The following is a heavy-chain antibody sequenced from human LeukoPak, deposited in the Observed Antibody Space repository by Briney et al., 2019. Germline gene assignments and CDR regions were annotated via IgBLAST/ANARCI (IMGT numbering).Heavy chain of an antibody. CDR1: NGSISSGGYY. Sequence: SETLSLTCTASNGSISSGGYYWSWIRQHPEKGLEWIGYIYYSGSTYYNPSLKSRLTISLDTSTNQFSLQLTSVTAADTAVYYCARGYYDSSGYYYWFDPWGQGTLVTVSS. V-gene: IGHV4-31*03. D-gene: IGHD3-22*01. J-gene: IGHJ5*02. CDR3: ARGYYDSSGYYYWFDP. CDR2: IYYSGST.